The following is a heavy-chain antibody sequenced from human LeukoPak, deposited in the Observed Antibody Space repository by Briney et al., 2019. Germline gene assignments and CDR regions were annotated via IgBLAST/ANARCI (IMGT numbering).Heavy chain of an antibody. Sequence: SETLSLTCSVSGGSISSGDYYWSWIRQPPGKGLEWIGHIYYSGSTHHNPSLKSRATISVDTSKNQFSLKLSSVTATDTAVYYCARSLLSAGSGSYGFDPWGQGTLVTVSS. CDR3: ARSLLSAGSGSYGFDP. V-gene: IGHV4-30-4*01. CDR1: GGSISSGDYY. D-gene: IGHD3-10*01. CDR2: IYYSGST. J-gene: IGHJ5*02.